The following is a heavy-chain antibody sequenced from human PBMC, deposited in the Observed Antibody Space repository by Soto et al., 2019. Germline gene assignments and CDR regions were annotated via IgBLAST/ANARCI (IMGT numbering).Heavy chain of an antibody. CDR2: ISSSSSYI. CDR3: ARDRANWNDGYYGMDV. J-gene: IGHJ6*02. D-gene: IGHD1-1*01. Sequence: GGSLRLSXAASGFTFSSYSMNWVRQAPGKGLEWVSSISSSSSYIYYADSVKGRFTISRDNAKNSLYLQMNSLRAEDTAVYYCARDRANWNDGYYGMDVWGQGTTVTVSS. CDR1: GFTFSSYS. V-gene: IGHV3-21*01.